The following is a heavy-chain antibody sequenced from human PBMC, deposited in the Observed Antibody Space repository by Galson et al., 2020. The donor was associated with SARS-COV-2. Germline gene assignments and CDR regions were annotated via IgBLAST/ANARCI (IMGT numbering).Heavy chain of an antibody. CDR3: ARVQSFSVSHFSRTGDR. J-gene: IGHJ5*02. CDR2: IYYSGNT. D-gene: IGHD2-8*02. Sequence: SETLSLTCAVSGGSISSAYFYWSWIRQPPGKGLEWIGYIYYSGNTYYNPSLKSRVIISVDTSKNQFSLRLSSVTAADTAVYYCARVQSFSVSHFSRTGDRWGQGSLVTVSS. V-gene: IGHV4-30-4*01. CDR1: GGSISSAYFY.